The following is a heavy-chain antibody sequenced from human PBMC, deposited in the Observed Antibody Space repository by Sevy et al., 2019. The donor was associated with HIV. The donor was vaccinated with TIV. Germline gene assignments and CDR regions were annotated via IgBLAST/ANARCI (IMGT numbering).Heavy chain of an antibody. J-gene: IGHJ4*02. CDR2: ISSASVYI. Sequence: GGSLRLSCAASGLTFSDYSMNWVRQAPGKGLEWVSSISSASVYIHYAESVKGRFTISRDNAKKSLYLQMNSLRAEDTAVYYCATTDGPRTIVAVDNWGQGTLVTVSS. CDR1: GLTFSDYS. CDR3: ATTDGPRTIVAVDN. V-gene: IGHV3-21*01. D-gene: IGHD2-15*01.